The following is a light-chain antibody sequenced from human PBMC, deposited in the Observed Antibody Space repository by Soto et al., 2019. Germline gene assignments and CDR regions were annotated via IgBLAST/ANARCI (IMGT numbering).Light chain of an antibody. CDR2: GAS. J-gene: IGKJ4*01. V-gene: IGKV3-15*01. Sequence: EIVMTQSPATLSVSPGERATLSCRASQSVSSNLAWYQQKPGQAPRLLIYGASTRATGIPARFSGSGSVTEFTLTISSLQSEDFAVYYCQQYNNWPPLTFGGGTKGEIK. CDR3: QQYNNWPPLT. CDR1: QSVSSN.